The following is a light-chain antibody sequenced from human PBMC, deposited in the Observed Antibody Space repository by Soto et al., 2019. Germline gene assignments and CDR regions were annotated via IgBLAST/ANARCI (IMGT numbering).Light chain of an antibody. Sequence: EIVMTQSPATLSVSPGESVTLSCRASQSVSSNLAWYQQKPGQAPMLLIYGVSTRATGIPARFSGSGSGTEFTITISSLQSDDFEVYYCQQYRTFGQGTKVEIK. CDR3: QQYRT. V-gene: IGKV3-15*01. CDR1: QSVSSN. CDR2: GVS. J-gene: IGKJ1*01.